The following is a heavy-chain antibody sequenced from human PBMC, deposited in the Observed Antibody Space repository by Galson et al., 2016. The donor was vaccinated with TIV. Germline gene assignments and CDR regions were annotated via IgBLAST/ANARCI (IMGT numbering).Heavy chain of an antibody. CDR2: MHPNSGNG. D-gene: IGHD3-3*01. V-gene: IGHV1-8*01. Sequence: SVKVSCKASRNTFTSYDINWVRQAPGQGLEWMGWMHPNSGNGGSAQKFRGRLTMTRNISLSTVSMELSSLGSEDTAVYYCATVHSGGGFFYFSYMDVWGKGTTVTVSS. CDR1: RNTFTSYD. J-gene: IGHJ6*03. CDR3: ATVHSGGGFFYFSYMDV.